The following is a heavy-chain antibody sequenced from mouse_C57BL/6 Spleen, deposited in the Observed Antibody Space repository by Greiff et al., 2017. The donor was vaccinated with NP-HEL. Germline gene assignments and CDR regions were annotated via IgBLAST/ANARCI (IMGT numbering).Heavy chain of an antibody. V-gene: IGHV5-17*01. CDR1: GFTFSDYG. D-gene: IGHD2-2*01. J-gene: IGHJ4*01. CDR2: ISSGSSTI. CDR3: AREEGYDDYAMDY. Sequence: EVHLVESGGGLVKPGGSLKLSCAASGFTFSDYGMHWVRQAPEKGLEWVAYISSGSSTIYYADTVKGRFTISRDNAKNTLFLQMTSLRSEDTAMYYCAREEGYDDYAMDYWGQGTSVTVSS.